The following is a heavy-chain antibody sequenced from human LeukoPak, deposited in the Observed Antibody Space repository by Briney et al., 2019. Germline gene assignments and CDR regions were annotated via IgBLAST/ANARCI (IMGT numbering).Heavy chain of an antibody. V-gene: IGHV3-30*04. CDR1: GFTFSSYA. J-gene: IGHJ3*02. Sequence: PGRSLRLSCAASGFTFSSYAMHWVRQAPGKGLEWVAVISYDGSNKYYADSVKGRFTISRDNSKNTLYLQMNSLRAEDTAVYYCAKVIAAATDAFDIWGQGTMVTVSS. CDR3: AKVIAAATDAFDI. D-gene: IGHD6-13*01. CDR2: ISYDGSNK.